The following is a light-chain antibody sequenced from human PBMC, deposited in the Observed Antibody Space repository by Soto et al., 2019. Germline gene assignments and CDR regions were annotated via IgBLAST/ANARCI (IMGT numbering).Light chain of an antibody. CDR2: GAS. CDR3: QQYGRSTRT. Sequence: ETVLTQSPGTLSLSTGERATLSCRASQSVNSNYLAWYQQKPGQAPRLLIYGASSRASGIPDRFSGSVSGTDCILTISRLQTDDGAVYYCQQYGRSTRTFGQGTKVDIK. V-gene: IGKV3-20*01. J-gene: IGKJ1*01. CDR1: QSVNSNY.